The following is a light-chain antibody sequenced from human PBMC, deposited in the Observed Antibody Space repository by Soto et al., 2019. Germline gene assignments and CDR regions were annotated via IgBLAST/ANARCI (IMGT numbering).Light chain of an antibody. V-gene: IGKV1-5*03. J-gene: IGKJ1*01. CDR1: QSINSW. CDR2: KAS. CDR3: QQYNSYWT. Sequence: DIQMIQSPSTLSASVGDRVTITCRASQSINSWLAWYQHKPGKAPKLLIYKASSLHSGAPSRFSGSGSGTEFTLTISSLQPDDFATYYCQQYNSYWTFGQGTKVDIK.